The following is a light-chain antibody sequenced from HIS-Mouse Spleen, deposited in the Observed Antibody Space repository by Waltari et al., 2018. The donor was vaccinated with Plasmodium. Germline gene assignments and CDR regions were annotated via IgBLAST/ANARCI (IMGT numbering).Light chain of an antibody. J-gene: IGLJ3*02. V-gene: IGLV2-23*01. CDR2: EGS. CDR1: SSDVGSYNL. Sequence: QSALTPPASVSGSPGQSITISCTGPSSDVGSYNLFSWYQQHPGKAPKLMIYEGSKRPSGGSNRFSGSKSGNTASLTISGLQAEDEADYYCCSYAGSSTWVFGGGTKLTVL. CDR3: CSYAGSSTWV.